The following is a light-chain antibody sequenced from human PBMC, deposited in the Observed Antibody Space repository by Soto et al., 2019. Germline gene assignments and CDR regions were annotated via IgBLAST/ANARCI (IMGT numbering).Light chain of an antibody. CDR2: DAS. V-gene: IGKV1-33*01. Sequence: DIQMTQSPSSLSASVGDRVTIACQASQDISKYLNWYQFRPGQAPKLLIYDASNLETGVPSRFRRSRSGPPFSLTITLLQPEDVATYYCQQYDNLLALTFGGGTKVQI. CDR3: QQYDNLLALT. CDR1: QDISKY. J-gene: IGKJ4*01.